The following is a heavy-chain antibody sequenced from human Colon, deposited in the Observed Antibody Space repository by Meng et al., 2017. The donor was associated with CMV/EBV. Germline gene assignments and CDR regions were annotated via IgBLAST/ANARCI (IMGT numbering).Heavy chain of an antibody. V-gene: IGHV1-18*01. CDR1: GYTFTNFG. CDR3: ARELARGGY. J-gene: IGHJ4*02. CDR2: ISPYNGDT. Sequence: VQGVPSGAEVKKPGASVKVSCKTSGYTFTNFGSSWVRQAPGQGLEWMAYISPYNGDTNYAQRFQGRVALTTDTSTSTVYMELGSLTSDDTAMYYCARELARGGYWGQGTLVTVSS.